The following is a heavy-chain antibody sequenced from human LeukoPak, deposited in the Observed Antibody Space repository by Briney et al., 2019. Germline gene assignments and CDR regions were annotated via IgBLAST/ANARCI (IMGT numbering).Heavy chain of an antibody. CDR3: ARRIAEAGSHAFDI. J-gene: IGHJ3*02. CDR1: GFTFSDYN. V-gene: IGHV3-11*01. D-gene: IGHD6-13*01. CDR2: IRSGGTDI. Sequence: GGSLRLSCAASGFTFSDYNLSWIRRAPGKGLEWVSYIRSGGTDIFYADSVKGRFTISRDNAKNSLYLQMNSLGAEDTAVYYCARRIAEAGSHAFDIWGQGTMVTVSS.